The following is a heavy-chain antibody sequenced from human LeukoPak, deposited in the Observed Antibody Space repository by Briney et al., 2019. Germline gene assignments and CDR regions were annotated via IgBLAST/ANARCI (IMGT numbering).Heavy chain of an antibody. J-gene: IGHJ6*03. D-gene: IGHD2-2*01. Sequence: PSETLSLTCTVSGGSISSYYWSWIRQPAGKGLEWIGRIYTSGSTNYNPSLKSRVTMSVDTSKNQFSLKLSSVTAADTAVYYCARDRDIVVVPAAIGYYYMDVWGKGTTVTVSS. CDR3: ARDRDIVVVPAAIGYYYMDV. CDR1: GGSISSYY. CDR2: IYTSGST. V-gene: IGHV4-4*07.